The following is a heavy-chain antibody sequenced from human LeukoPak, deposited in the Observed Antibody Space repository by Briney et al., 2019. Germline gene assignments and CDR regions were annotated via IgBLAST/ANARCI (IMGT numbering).Heavy chain of an antibody. J-gene: IGHJ4*02. CDR3: ARQTGYCSSTSCFEYFDY. Sequence: SETLSLTCAVYGGSFSGYYWSWIRQPPGKGLEWIGNIYYSGSTYYNPSLKSRVTISVDTSKNQFSLKLSSVTAADTAVYYCARQTGYCSSTSCFEYFDYWGQGTLVTVSS. CDR1: GGSFSGYY. CDR2: IYYSGST. D-gene: IGHD2-2*01. V-gene: IGHV4-34*01.